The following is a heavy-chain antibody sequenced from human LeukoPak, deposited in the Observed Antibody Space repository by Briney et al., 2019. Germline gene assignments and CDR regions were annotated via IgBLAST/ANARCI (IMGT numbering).Heavy chain of an antibody. CDR3: ARGGRGYSYGYEVDY. CDR2: IYTSGST. Sequence: SETLSLTCTVSGGSISSYYWSWIRQPAGKGLEWIGRIYTSGSTNYNPSLKSRVTMSLDTSNNQFSLELSSVTAADTAVYYCARGGRGYSYGYEVDYWGQGTLVTVSS. CDR1: GGSISSYY. J-gene: IGHJ4*02. V-gene: IGHV4-4*07. D-gene: IGHD5-18*01.